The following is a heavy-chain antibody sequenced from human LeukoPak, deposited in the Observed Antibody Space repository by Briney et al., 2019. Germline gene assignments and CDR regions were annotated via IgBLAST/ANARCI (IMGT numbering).Heavy chain of an antibody. CDR1: GHSFTGYF. V-gene: IGHV1-2*02. CDR3: ARRGLAASSDY. D-gene: IGHD2-15*01. CDR2: INPHSGST. J-gene: IGHJ4*02. Sequence: ASAKVSCKASGHSFTGYFILWMRQAPGQGLEWLGWINPHSGSTNYAPKFQGRVTSTRDTSINTVYLEVTSLRPDDTAIYYCARRGLAASSDYWGQGTLVTVSS.